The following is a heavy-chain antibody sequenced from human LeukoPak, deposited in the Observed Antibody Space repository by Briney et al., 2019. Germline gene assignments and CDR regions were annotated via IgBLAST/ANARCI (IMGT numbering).Heavy chain of an antibody. CDR3: AGSGWQVYLDY. D-gene: IGHD6-19*01. V-gene: IGHV3-7*01. Sequence: GGSLRLSCAASGFTFTTFWMSWVRQAPGRGLEWVANIKQDGSERYYVDSVKGRFTISRDNAKNSLYLQMNSLRAEDTGVHYCAGSGWQVYLDYWGQGALVTVSS. J-gene: IGHJ4*02. CDR2: IKQDGSER. CDR1: GFTFTTFW.